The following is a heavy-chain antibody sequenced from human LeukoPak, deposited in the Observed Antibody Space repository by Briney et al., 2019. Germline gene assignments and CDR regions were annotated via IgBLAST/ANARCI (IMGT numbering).Heavy chain of an antibody. J-gene: IGHJ6*02. CDR2: IYYSGST. CDR1: GGSISSYY. V-gene: IGHV4-59*01. Sequence: SETLSLTCTVSGGSISSYYWSWIRQPPGKGLEWIGYIYYSGSTNYNPSLKSRVTISVDTSKNQFSLKLSSVTAADTAVYYCARDRSPNYYYYGMDVWGQGTTVTVSS. CDR3: ARDRSPNYYYYGMDV.